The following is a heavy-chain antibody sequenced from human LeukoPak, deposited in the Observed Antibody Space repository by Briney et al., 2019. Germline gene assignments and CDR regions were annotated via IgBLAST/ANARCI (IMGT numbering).Heavy chain of an antibody. CDR1: GFTFSSYA. V-gene: IGHV3-23*01. J-gene: IGHJ4*02. Sequence: GGSLRLSCSASGFTFSSYAMSWVRQAPGKGLEWVSAISGSGISTYYADSVKGRFTISRDNSKRMLYLQMNSLRGEERAGYYCAKAWSGGSCPTRFPDYWGQGTLVTVSS. CDR3: AKAWSGGSCPTRFPDY. CDR2: ISGSGIST. D-gene: IGHD2-15*01.